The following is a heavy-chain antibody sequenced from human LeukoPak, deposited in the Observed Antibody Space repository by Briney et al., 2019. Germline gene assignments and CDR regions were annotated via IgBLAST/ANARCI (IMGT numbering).Heavy chain of an antibody. CDR3: AKDRGYCSSTSCLNWFDP. D-gene: IGHD2-2*01. CDR1: GFTFSSYA. V-gene: IGHV3-23*01. Sequence: GGSLRLSCAVSGFTFSSYAMSWVRQAPGEGLEWVSAISGSGGSTYYADSVKGRFTISRDNSKNALYLQMNSLRAEDTAVYYCAKDRGYCSSTSCLNWFDPWGQGTLVTVSS. J-gene: IGHJ5*02. CDR2: ISGSGGST.